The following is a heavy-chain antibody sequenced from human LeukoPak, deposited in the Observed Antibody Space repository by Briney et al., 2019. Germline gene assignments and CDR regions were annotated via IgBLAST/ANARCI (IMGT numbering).Heavy chain of an antibody. D-gene: IGHD3-10*01. J-gene: IGHJ4*02. CDR2: ISTYNGNT. V-gene: IGHV1-18*01. Sequence: ASVTVSCKASGYTFTSYGITWVRQAPGQGLEWMGWISTYNGNTNYAQNLQDRLTMTTDASTSTTYMGLRSLRSDDTAVYYCARDRSMVRGESGYWGQGTLVTVSS. CDR1: GYTFTSYG. CDR3: ARDRSMVRGESGY.